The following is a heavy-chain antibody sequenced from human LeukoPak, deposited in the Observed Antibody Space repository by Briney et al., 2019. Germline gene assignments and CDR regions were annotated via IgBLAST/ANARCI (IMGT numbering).Heavy chain of an antibody. J-gene: IGHJ6*02. V-gene: IGHV3-11*06. D-gene: IGHD4-17*01. CDR2: ISSSSSYT. Sequence: GGSLRLSCAASGFTFSDYYMSWIRQAPGKGLEWVSYISSSSSYTNYADSEKGRLTISRDNAKNSLYLQMNSLRAEDTAVYYCARVAVTPYYYYYGMDVWGQGTTVTVSS. CDR1: GFTFSDYY. CDR3: ARVAVTPYYYYYGMDV.